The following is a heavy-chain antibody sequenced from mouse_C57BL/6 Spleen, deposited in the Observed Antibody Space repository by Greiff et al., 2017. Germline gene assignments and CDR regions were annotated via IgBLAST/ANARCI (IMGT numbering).Heavy chain of an antibody. CDR1: GYAFSSYW. D-gene: IGHD1-1*01. V-gene: IGHV1-80*01. J-gene: IGHJ2*01. CDR3: ARPGMGSRYYFDY. CDR2: IYPGDGDT. Sequence: QVQLQQSGAELVKPGASVKISCKASGYAFSSYWMNWVKQRPGKGLEWIGQIYPGDGDTNYNGKFQGKATLTADKSSSTAYMQLSSLTSECSAVYFCARPGMGSRYYFDYWGQGTTLTVSS.